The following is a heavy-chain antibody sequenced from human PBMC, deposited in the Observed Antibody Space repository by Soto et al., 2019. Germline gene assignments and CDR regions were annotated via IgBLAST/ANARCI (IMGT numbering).Heavy chain of an antibody. CDR3: ARGPRSCSSITCYTVDL. CDR1: GFTFNSHA. D-gene: IGHD2-2*02. J-gene: IGHJ4*02. Sequence: QVQLVETGGGVVQPGRSLRLSCAVSGFTFNSHAMHWVRQAPGKGLEWVAVISYGGANKYYGDSVKGRFTISRDNSRNTLFLQMDSLRPEDTAVYYCARGPRSCSSITCYTVDLWGRGTLVTVSS. CDR2: ISYGGANK. V-gene: IGHV3-30-3*02.